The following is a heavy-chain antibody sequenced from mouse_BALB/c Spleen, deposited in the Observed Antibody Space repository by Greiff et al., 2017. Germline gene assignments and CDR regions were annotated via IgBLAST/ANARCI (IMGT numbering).Heavy chain of an antibody. Sequence: EVQLQESGPGLVKPSQSLSLTCTVTGYSITSDYAWNWIRQFPGNKLEWMGYISYSGSTSYNPSLKSRISITRDTSKNQFFLQLNSVTTEDTATYYCARAYGSSYSYYYAMDYWGQGTSVTVSS. CDR2: ISYSGST. V-gene: IGHV3-2*02. J-gene: IGHJ4*01. D-gene: IGHD1-1*01. CDR3: ARAYGSSYSYYYAMDY. CDR1: GYSITSDYA.